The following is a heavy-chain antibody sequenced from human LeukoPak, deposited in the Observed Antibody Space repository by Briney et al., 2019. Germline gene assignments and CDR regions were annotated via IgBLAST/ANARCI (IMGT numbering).Heavy chain of an antibody. CDR1: GGTFSSYA. Sequence: ASVKVSCKASGGTFSSYAISWVRQAPGQGLEWMGGIIPIFGTANYAQKFQGRVTITTDESTSTAYMELSSLRSEDTAVYYCARTPAGGYSSSWYFDYWGQGTLVTVSS. D-gene: IGHD6-13*01. CDR3: ARTPAGGYSSSWYFDY. V-gene: IGHV1-69*05. J-gene: IGHJ4*02. CDR2: IIPIFGTA.